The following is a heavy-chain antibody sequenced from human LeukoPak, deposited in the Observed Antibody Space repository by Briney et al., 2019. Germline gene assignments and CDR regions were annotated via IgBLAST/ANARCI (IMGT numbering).Heavy chain of an antibody. V-gene: IGHV3-74*01. CDR3: VRERNNFWSGHHSIFDS. D-gene: IGHD3-3*01. Sequence: GGSLRLSCAASGFIFSDHWMHWVRQAPGKGLVWLSRINNDGSSTIYADSVKGRFTFSRDNAENTLSLEMSSLRVEDTAVYYCVRERNNFWSGHHSIFDSWGQGTLVTVSS. CDR1: GFIFSDHW. J-gene: IGHJ4*02. CDR2: INNDGSST.